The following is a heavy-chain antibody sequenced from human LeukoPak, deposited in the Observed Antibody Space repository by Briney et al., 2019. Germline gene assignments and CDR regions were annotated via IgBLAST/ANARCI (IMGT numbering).Heavy chain of an antibody. Sequence: GGSLRLSCAASGSPFTTYAMSWVRQPPGKGLEWVSAISNSGDNIYYADSVKGRFTISRDNSKNSFFLQMNSLRAEDTAMYYCTKTRAQYSASSNVDSW. J-gene: IGHJ5*01. CDR1: GSPFTTYA. CDR2: ISNSGDNI. V-gene: IGHV3-23*01. CDR3: TKTRAQYSASSNVDS. D-gene: IGHD6-6*01.